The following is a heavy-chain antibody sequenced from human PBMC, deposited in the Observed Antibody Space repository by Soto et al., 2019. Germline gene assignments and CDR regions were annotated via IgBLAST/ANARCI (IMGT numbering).Heavy chain of an antibody. V-gene: IGHV3-23*01. Sequence: LRLSCAASGFTFSNYVVSWVRQAPGKGLERVSFISASGGGTYYADSVKGRFTISRDNSKNTLYLQMSSLRDEDTAVYYCAKTIAAAGTDYWGQGTLVTVSS. D-gene: IGHD6-13*01. CDR3: AKTIAAAGTDY. CDR2: ISASGGGT. J-gene: IGHJ4*02. CDR1: GFTFSNYV.